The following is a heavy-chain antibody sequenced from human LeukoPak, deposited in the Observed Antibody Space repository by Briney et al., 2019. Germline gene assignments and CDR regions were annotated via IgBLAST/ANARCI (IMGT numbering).Heavy chain of an antibody. CDR3: AREYSSSSGSVSDY. D-gene: IGHD6-6*01. CDR1: GFTFSDYY. CDR2: ISSSGSTI. Sequence: GGSLRLSCAASGFTFSDYYMSWIRQAPGKGLEWVSYISSSGSTIYYADSVKGRFTISRDNAKNSLYLQMNSLRDEDTAVYCCAREYSSSSGSVSDYWGQGTLVTVSS. V-gene: IGHV3-11*04. J-gene: IGHJ4*02.